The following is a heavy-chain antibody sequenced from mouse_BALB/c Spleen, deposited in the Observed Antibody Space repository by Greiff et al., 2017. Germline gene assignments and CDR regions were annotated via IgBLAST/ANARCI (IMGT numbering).Heavy chain of an antibody. CDR2: ILPGSGST. V-gene: IGHV1-9*01. Sequence: QVQLQQSGAELMKPGASVKISCKATGYTFSSYWIEWVKQRPGHGLEWIGEILPGSGSTNYNEKFKGKATFTADTSSNTAYMQLSSLTSEDSAVYYCARGDYGNKYYAMDYWGQGTSVTVSS. J-gene: IGHJ4*01. CDR1: GYTFSSYW. CDR3: ARGDYGNKYYAMDY. D-gene: IGHD2-1*01.